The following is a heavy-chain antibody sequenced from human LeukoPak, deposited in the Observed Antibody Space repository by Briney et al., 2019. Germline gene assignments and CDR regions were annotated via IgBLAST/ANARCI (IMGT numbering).Heavy chain of an antibody. V-gene: IGHV4-39*01. D-gene: IGHD7-27*01. J-gene: IGHJ4*02. CDR2: IYYSGYT. Sequence: PSETLSLTCTVSGGSISSDAYRWGWIRQPPGKGLEWIGNIYYSGYTYYNPSLKSRVTISVDTSKNQLSLKLTSVTAADTAVYYCARLDWGSGGSGSFDYWGQGTLATVSS. CDR1: GGSISSDAYR. CDR3: ARLDWGSGGSGSFDY.